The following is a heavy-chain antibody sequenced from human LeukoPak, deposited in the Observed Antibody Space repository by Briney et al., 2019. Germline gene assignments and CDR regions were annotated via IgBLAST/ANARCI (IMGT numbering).Heavy chain of an antibody. CDR2: ISGSGGST. CDR1: GFTFSSYA. Sequence: PGGSLRLSWAASGFTFSSYAMSWVRQAPGKGLEWVSAISGSGGSTYYADSVKGRFTISRDNSKNTLYLQMNSLRAEDTAVYYCAKGFKLRYFDWLSNDDAFDIWGQGTMVTVSS. V-gene: IGHV3-23*01. D-gene: IGHD3-9*01. CDR3: AKGFKLRYFDWLSNDDAFDI. J-gene: IGHJ3*02.